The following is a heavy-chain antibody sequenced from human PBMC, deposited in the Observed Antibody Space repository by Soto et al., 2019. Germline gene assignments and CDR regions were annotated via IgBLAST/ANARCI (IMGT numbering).Heavy chain of an antibody. CDR1: GGSVSSDSYY. CDR2: VYLSGST. CDR3: ASSGWYPGNWFDP. Sequence: SETLSLTCTVSGGSVSSDSYYWSWIRQPPGKGLEWIGYVYLSGSTNYNPSLKTRVTISVDTSKNQFSLKLSSVTAADTAVYYCASSGWYPGNWFDPWGQGTLVTVSS. J-gene: IGHJ5*02. V-gene: IGHV4-61*01. D-gene: IGHD6-19*01.